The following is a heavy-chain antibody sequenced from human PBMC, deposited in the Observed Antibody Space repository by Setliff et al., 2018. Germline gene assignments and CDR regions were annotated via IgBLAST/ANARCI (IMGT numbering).Heavy chain of an antibody. Sequence: PGGSLRLSCAASGFTFNNYAMNWVRQAPGKGLEWVSTSGSGGSTYYADSVKGRFSISRDNSKNTLYLQMNSLRAEDTAVYFCAKEGGGYSYDTSGYYYDYYYYYYMDVWGKGTTVTVSS. CDR2: SGSGGST. J-gene: IGHJ6*03. D-gene: IGHD3-22*01. CDR3: AKEGGGYSYDTSGYYYDYYYYYYMDV. CDR1: GFTFNNYA. V-gene: IGHV3-23*01.